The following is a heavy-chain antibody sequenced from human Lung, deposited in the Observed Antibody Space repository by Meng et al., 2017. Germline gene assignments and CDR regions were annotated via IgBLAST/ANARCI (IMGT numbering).Heavy chain of an antibody. J-gene: IGHJ4*02. Sequence: QVQLVQFGAEVKKPGASVKLSCRASGYTFIDAYVHWVRQAPGQGLEWMGRIIPSSGDANSAQKFLGRVTLTWDTSISTAYMELSSPRSDDTAIYYCARDGGNYDFDYWGQGTLVTVSS. CDR3: ARDGGNYDFDY. D-gene: IGHD1-7*01. CDR1: GYTFIDAY. V-gene: IGHV1-2*06. CDR2: IIPSSGDA.